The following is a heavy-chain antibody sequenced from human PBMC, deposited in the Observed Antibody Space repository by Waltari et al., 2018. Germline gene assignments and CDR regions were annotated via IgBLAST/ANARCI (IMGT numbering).Heavy chain of an antibody. CDR1: EFTFRSYA. CDR3: ARDYCDRTNCHGMDV. CDR2: SSYNERNR. Sequence: QVQLVESGGGVVQPGRSLRLSCAASEFTFRSYAMHWVRQAPGKGLEWWAGSSYNERNRYYVDSVKGRFIISRDKSRKMLYLQMNSLRTEDTAVYYCARDYCDRTNCHGMDVWGQGTTVTVSS. J-gene: IGHJ6*02. V-gene: IGHV3-30*04. D-gene: IGHD3-22*01.